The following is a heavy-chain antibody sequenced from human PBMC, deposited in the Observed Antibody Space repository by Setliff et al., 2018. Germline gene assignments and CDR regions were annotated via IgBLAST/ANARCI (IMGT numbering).Heavy chain of an antibody. Sequence: SETLSLTCTVSGGSISSGDHYWSWIRQHPGQGLEWIGYIYHSGNTYYNPSLKSRITISVDTSKNQFSLKLSSVTAADTAVYYCARGRYWFAPNWFDPWGQGTLVTVSS. CDR3: ARGRYWFAPNWFDP. CDR1: GGSISSGDHY. J-gene: IGHJ5*02. CDR2: IYHSGNT. V-gene: IGHV4-31*03. D-gene: IGHD2-21*01.